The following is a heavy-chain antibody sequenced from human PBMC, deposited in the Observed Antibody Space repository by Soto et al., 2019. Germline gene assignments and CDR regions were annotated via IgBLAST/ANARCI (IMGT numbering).Heavy chain of an antibody. Sequence: QVRLVQSGAEVKKPGASVKVSCKVSGYTLSELFVHWVRQAPGKGLEWLGGFDPEEGNTIYAQNFRGRVTMTDDTSTNTAHMELSSLRSVDTAVYYCATGFPQWELLQYWGQGTLLTVSS. D-gene: IGHD1-26*01. V-gene: IGHV1-24*01. CDR2: FDPEEGNT. CDR3: ATGFPQWELLQY. CDR1: GYTLSELF. J-gene: IGHJ4*02.